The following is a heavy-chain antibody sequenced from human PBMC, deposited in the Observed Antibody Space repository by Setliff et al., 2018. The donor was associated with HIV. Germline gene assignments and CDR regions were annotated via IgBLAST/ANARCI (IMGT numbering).Heavy chain of an antibody. Sequence: GGSLRLSCAASGFTFSYYAMHWVRQAPGKGLEWVALISYDGSNKYYADSVKGRFTISRDNSKNTLFLQMNSLRAEDTAVYYCASARIPTGGVSTSLDFWGQGALVTVSS. V-gene: IGHV3-30*01. CDR2: ISYDGSNK. J-gene: IGHJ4*02. D-gene: IGHD3-3*01. CDR3: ASARIPTGGVSTSLDF. CDR1: GFTFSYYA.